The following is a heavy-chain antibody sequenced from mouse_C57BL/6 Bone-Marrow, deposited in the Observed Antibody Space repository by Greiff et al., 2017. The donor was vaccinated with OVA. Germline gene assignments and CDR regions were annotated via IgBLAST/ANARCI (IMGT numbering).Heavy chain of an antibody. J-gene: IGHJ1*03. CDR3: AITTAWYFDV. CDR2: IYPRSGNT. V-gene: IGHV1-81*01. CDR1: GYTFTSYG. D-gene: IGHD1-2*01. Sequence: LVESGAELARPGASVKLSCKASGYTFTSYGISWVKQRTGQGLEWIGEIYPRSGNTYYNEKFKGKATLTADKSSSTAYMELRSLTSEDSAVYFCAITTAWYFDVWGTGTTVTVSS.